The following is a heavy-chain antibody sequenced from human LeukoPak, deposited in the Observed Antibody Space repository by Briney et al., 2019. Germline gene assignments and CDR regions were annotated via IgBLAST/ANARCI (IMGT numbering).Heavy chain of an antibody. D-gene: IGHD6-13*01. CDR3: ARDQEGYSSSVEC. CDR1: DGSISSSNYY. Sequence: PSETLSLTCTVSDGSISSSNYYWGWVRQAPGKGLEWVSSISSSSSYIYYADSVKGRFTISRDNAKNSLYLQMNSLRAEDTAVYYCARDQEGYSSSVECWGQGTMVTVSS. J-gene: IGHJ3*01. V-gene: IGHV3-21*01. CDR2: ISSSSSYI.